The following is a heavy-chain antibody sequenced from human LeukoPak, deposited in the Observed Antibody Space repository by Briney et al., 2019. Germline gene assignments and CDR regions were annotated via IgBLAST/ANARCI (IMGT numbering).Heavy chain of an antibody. CDR2: ISSSSSYI. CDR1: GFTFTSYS. D-gene: IGHD3-9*01. V-gene: IGHV3-21*01. J-gene: IGHJ3*02. CDR3: ARVKENFELALDAFDI. Sequence: GGSLRLSCAASGFTFTSYSINWVRQAPGKGLEWVSSISSSSSYISYADSLKGRFTISRDNAKNSLYLHMNSLRAEDTAVYYCARVKENFELALDAFDIWGQGTMVTVSS.